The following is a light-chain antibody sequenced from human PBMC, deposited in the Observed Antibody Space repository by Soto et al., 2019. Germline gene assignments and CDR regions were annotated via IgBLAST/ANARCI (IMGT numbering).Light chain of an antibody. Sequence: DIQLTHSPSSLSASVGDRVTMTCRASETISTFLNWYQHKPGKAPKLLISAASRLQSGVPPRFSGSGSGTDFTLTINSLRPEDFASYYCQQSYSSSPITFGPGTRLEI. CDR1: ETISTF. CDR2: AAS. CDR3: QQSYSSSPIT. V-gene: IGKV1-39*01. J-gene: IGKJ5*01.